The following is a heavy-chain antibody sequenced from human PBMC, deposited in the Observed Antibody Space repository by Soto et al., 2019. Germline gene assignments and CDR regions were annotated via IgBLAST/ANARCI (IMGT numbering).Heavy chain of an antibody. Sequence: SATLSLTCTVSGGSISSYYWSWIRQPPGKGLEWIGYIYYSGSTNYNPSLKSRVTISVDTSKNQFSLKLSSVTAADTAVYYCARRGGYCSGGSCPGTWFDPWGQGTLVTVSS. CDR2: IYYSGST. D-gene: IGHD2-15*01. V-gene: IGHV4-59*08. J-gene: IGHJ5*02. CDR1: GGSISSYY. CDR3: ARRGGYCSGGSCPGTWFDP.